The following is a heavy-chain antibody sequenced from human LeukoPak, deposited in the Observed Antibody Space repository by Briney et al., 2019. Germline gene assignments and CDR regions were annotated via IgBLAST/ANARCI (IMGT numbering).Heavy chain of an antibody. CDR2: IRPGDSDI. D-gene: IGHD6-19*01. J-gene: IGHJ5*02. CDR1: GYSFSTYW. V-gene: IGHV5-51*01. CDR3: ARNSENTNGWYGEFDP. Sequence: GESLKISCKGSGYSFSTYWIGWVRQMPRKGLEWMGIIRPGDSDIRYSPSFQGQVTISADKSISTAYLQWSSLKASDTAMYYCARNSENTNGWYGEFDPWGQGTLVTVSS.